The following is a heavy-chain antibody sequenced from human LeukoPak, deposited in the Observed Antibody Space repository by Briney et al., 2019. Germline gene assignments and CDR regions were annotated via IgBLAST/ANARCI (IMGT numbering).Heavy chain of an antibody. D-gene: IGHD6-13*01. CDR3: TRAFPPLRTAAAGDV. Sequence: GGSLRLACTGSGFTFSDCDMKWVRQAPGKGLEWISPISGRSSHIYYADSIKGRFTISRDNAKNSLYLQMNSLRDEDTAVYYCTRAFPPLRTAAAGDVWGQGTLVTVSS. V-gene: IGHV3-21*01. CDR2: ISGRSSHI. CDR1: GFTFSDCD. J-gene: IGHJ4*02.